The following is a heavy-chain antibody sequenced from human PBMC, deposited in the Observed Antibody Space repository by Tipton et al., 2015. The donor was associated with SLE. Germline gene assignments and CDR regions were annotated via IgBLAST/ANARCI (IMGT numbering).Heavy chain of an antibody. CDR1: GGSISSYY. V-gene: IGHV4-59*01. Sequence: TLSLTCTVSGGSISSYYWSWNRQPPGKGLEWIGYIYYSGSTNYNPSLKSRVTRSVDTSKNQFSLKLSSVTAADTAVYYCERGWWFDPWGQGTLVTVSS. CDR3: ERGWWFDP. D-gene: IGHD6-19*01. J-gene: IGHJ5*02. CDR2: IYYSGST.